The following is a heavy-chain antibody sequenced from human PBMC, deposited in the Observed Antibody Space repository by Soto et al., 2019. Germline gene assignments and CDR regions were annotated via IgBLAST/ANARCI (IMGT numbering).Heavy chain of an antibody. V-gene: IGHV1-18*01. J-gene: IGHJ4*02. CDR2: ISAYNGNT. CDR3: ARELGGWGDY. D-gene: IGHD3-16*01. CDR1: GYTFISYG. Sequence: QVQLVQSGAEVKKPGASVKVSCKASGYTFISYGISWVRQAPGQGLEWMGWISAYNGNTNYAQKLQGRVTMTTDTPTSTAYMELRSLRADATAGYYGARELGGWGDYWGQGTLVTVSS.